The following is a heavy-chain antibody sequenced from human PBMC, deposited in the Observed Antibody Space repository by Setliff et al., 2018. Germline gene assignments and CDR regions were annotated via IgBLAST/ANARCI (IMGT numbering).Heavy chain of an antibody. Sequence: SCKASGYTFSTQYIHWVRQGPGQGLEWMGIINPKTGNTVYAQKFQGRVTMTRDTSTSTVYMELSSLRSEDTAMYYCTRSFGDVVGITWGHCFDHWGQGTLVTVSS. CDR3: TRSFGDVVGITWGHCFDH. CDR1: GYTFSTQY. D-gene: IGHD3-22*01. CDR2: INPKTGNT. J-gene: IGHJ4*02. V-gene: IGHV1-46*03.